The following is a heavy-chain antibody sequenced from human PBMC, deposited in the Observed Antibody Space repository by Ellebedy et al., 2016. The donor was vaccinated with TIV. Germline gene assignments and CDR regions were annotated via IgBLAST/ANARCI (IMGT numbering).Heavy chain of an antibody. CDR1: GDSISSSSYY. J-gene: IGHJ4*02. CDR3: AKLSKTRFGEWGH. V-gene: IGHV4-39*01. CDR2: IYYSGST. Sequence: MPSETLSLTCTVSGDSISSSSYYWGWIRQPPGKGLEWIGTIYYSGSTYYNPSLKSRVTISIDTSKNRFSLRLYSVTATDTAVYYCAKLSKTRFGEWGHWGQGTLVTVSS. D-gene: IGHD3-10*01.